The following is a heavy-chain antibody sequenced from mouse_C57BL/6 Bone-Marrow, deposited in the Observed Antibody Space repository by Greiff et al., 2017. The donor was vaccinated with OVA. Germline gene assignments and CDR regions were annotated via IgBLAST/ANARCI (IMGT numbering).Heavy chain of an antibody. Sequence: VQLQQPGAELVKPGASVKLSCKASGYTFTSYWMHWVKQRPGRGLEGIGRIDPNSGGTKYNEKFKSKATLTVDKPSSTAYMQLSSLTSEDSAVYYCAIPVVANFDYWGQGTTLTVAS. CDR1: GYTFTSYW. D-gene: IGHD1-1*01. V-gene: IGHV1-62-3*01. CDR2: IDPNSGGT. J-gene: IGHJ2*01. CDR3: AIPVVANFDY.